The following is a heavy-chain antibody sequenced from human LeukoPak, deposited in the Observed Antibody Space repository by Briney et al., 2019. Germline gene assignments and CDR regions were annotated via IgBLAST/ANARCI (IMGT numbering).Heavy chain of an antibody. D-gene: IGHD6-13*01. J-gene: IGHJ4*02. CDR3: AKDNVAAAGRYFDY. CDR1: GFTFSNYG. CDR2: ISYDGGNK. Sequence: GGSLRLSCAASGFTFSNYGMHWVRQAPGKGLEWVALISYDGGNKYFADSVKGRFTISRDNSKNTLYLQMHSLRAEDTAVYYCAKDNVAAAGRYFDYWGQGTLVTVSS. V-gene: IGHV3-30*18.